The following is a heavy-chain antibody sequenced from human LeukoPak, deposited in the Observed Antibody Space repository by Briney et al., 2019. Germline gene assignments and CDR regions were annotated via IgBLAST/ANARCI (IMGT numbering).Heavy chain of an antibody. Sequence: GGSLRLSCAASGFIFSGSAMHWVRQASGKGLEWVGRIRSKGNNYGSAYAASGKCRFTIYSDDSKNTAHMQMNSLKTEATAVFYCTRLYDSGFDLGGQGTLVSVSS. CDR3: TRLYDSGFDL. CDR1: GFIFSGSA. V-gene: IGHV3-73*01. D-gene: IGHD3-10*01. J-gene: IGHJ4*02. CDR2: IRSKGNNYGS.